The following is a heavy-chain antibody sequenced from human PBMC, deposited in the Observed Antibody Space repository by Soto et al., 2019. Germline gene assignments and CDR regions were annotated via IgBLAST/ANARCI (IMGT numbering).Heavy chain of an antibody. CDR3: ARAAMGGSSWPFDY. J-gene: IGHJ4*02. CDR2: IYHSGST. CDR1: GGSISSSNW. Sequence: QVQLQESGPGLVKPSGTLSLTCAVSGGSISSSNWWSWVRQPPGKGLEWIGEIYHSGSTNYKPSLRSRVTMSVDKSKNQFSLKLNSVTAADTALYYCARAAMGGSSWPFDYWGQGTLVTVSS. V-gene: IGHV4-4*02. D-gene: IGHD6-13*01.